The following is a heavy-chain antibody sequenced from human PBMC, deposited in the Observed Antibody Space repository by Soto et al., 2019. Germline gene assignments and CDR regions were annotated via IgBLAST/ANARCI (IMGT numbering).Heavy chain of an antibody. Sequence: EVQLLESGGGLVQPGGSLRLSCAASGFTFSSYAMSWVCQAPGKGLEWVSAISGSGGSTYYADSVKGRFTISRDHFNNTLDLQMNSLRAEDTTLYYCANVRITMVRGVIITQPFDYWGQGTLVTVSS. D-gene: IGHD3-10*01. CDR2: ISGSGGST. J-gene: IGHJ4*02. CDR3: ANVRITMVRGVIITQPFDY. CDR1: GFTFSSYA. V-gene: IGHV3-23*01.